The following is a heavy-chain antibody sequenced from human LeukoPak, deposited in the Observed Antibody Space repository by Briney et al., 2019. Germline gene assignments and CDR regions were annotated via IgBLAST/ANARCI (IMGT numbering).Heavy chain of an antibody. CDR2: ISYDGSNK. V-gene: IGHV3-30*18. CDR1: GFTFSSYV. D-gene: IGHD5-18*01. J-gene: IGHJ4*02. Sequence: GGSLRLSCAASGFTFSSYVMHWVRQAPGKGLEWVAVISYDGSNKYYANSVKGRFNISRDNSNNMLSLQMNSLRPEDTAFYYCAKDRSATALALRFFDFWGQGTLVTVSS. CDR3: AKDRSATALALRFFDF.